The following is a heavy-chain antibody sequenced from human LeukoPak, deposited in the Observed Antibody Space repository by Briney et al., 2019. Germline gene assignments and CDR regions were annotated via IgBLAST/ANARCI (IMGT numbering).Heavy chain of an antibody. CDR1: GYTFTSYP. CDR2: INPHSGGT. V-gene: IGHV1-2*04. Sequence: ASVKVSCKASGYTFTSYPMNWVRQAPGQGLEWMGWINPHSGGTNYAQKFQGWVTMTRDTSISTAYMELSRLRSDDTAVYYCARGRIVGATPPKPPQYYYYGMDVWGQGTTVTVSS. J-gene: IGHJ6*02. D-gene: IGHD1-26*01. CDR3: ARGRIVGATPPKPPQYYYYGMDV.